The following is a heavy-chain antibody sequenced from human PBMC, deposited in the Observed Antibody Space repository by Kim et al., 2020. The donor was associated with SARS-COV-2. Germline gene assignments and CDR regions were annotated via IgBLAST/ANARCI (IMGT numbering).Heavy chain of an antibody. D-gene: IGHD2-15*01. CDR2: ISGTGTIT. CDR1: GFTLSLYS. J-gene: IGHJ3*02. V-gene: IGHV3-48*04. Sequence: GGSLRLSCATSGFTLSLYSMNWVRQSPGKGREGVSHISGTGTITKNADSVRGRFTISRDNAKNSLFLQMNGLRAEDTAVYYCVRENYWAFDIWGQGTMVT. CDR3: VRENYWAFDI.